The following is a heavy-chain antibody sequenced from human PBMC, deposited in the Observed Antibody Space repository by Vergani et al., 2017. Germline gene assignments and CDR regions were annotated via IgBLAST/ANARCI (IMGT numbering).Heavy chain of an antibody. D-gene: IGHD6-13*01. J-gene: IGHJ4*02. V-gene: IGHV1-69*01. CDR3: ARSSKIMQLVNYFDY. CDR1: GGTFSSYA. Sequence: QVQLVQSGAEVKKPGSSVKVSCKASGGTFSSYAISWVRQAPGQGLEWMGGIIPIFGTANYAQKFQGRVTITADESTSTAYMELSSLRSEDTALYYCARSSKIMQLVNYFDYWGQGTLVTVSS. CDR2: IIPIFGTA.